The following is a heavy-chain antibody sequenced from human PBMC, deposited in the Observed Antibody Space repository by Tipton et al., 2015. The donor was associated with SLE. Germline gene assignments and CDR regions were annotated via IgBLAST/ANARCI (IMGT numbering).Heavy chain of an antibody. J-gene: IGHJ6*02. CDR2: ISSSGSTI. CDR3: VKAERGGLDG. Sequence: SLRLSCAASGFTFSDYYMTWIRQAPGKGLEWVSYISSSGSTIYYADSVKGRFTISRDNSKNMLYLQMNALRAEDTAVYYCVKAERGGLDGWGQGTTVTVSS. D-gene: IGHD5-24*01. CDR1: GFTFSDYY. V-gene: IGHV3-11*04.